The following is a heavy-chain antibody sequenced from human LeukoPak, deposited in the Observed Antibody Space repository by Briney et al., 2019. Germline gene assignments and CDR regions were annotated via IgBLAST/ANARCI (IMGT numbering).Heavy chain of an antibody. CDR2: IKEDGTKK. J-gene: IGHJ5*02. V-gene: IGHV3-7*01. D-gene: IGHD6-13*01. Sequence: PGGSLRLSCAASGFTFNTFWMSWVRQTPGKGLEWVDNIKEDGTKKYYVDSVKGRFTISRDNAENSLYLQMNSLRAEDTAVYYCARDAAGYDPWGQGTLVTVSS. CDR3: ARDAAGYDP. CDR1: GFTFNTFW.